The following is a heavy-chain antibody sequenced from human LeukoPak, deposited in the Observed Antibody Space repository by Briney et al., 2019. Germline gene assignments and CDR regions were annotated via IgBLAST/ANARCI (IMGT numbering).Heavy chain of an antibody. Sequence: GGSLRLSCAASGFSFSAHWMHWVRQAPGKGLVWVAQINGDATATNYAGSVKGRFTISRDNAKNTVHLQMSTLTAEDTAVYYCAKDKWWGASDHWGQGSLSPSPQ. CDR3: AKDKWWGASDH. J-gene: IGHJ4*02. D-gene: IGHD2-8*01. CDR2: INGDATAT. CDR1: GFSFSAHW. V-gene: IGHV3-74*01.